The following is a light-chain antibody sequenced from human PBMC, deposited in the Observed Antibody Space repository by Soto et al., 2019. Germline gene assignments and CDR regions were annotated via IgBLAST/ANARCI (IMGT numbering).Light chain of an antibody. CDR2: RAS. V-gene: IGKV3-15*01. J-gene: IGKJ5*01. Sequence: EIVLTQSPGTLSLSPGERATLSCRASQSVSSSYLAWYQQKPGQAPRLLIYRASTRATGIPARFSGSGSGTEFTLTISSLQSEDFAVYYCQQYNNWPHTFCQGTRLEI. CDR1: QSVSSSY. CDR3: QQYNNWPHT.